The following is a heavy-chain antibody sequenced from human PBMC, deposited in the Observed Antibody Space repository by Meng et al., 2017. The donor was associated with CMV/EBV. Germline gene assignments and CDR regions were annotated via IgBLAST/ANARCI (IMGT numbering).Heavy chain of an antibody. CDR1: GYTFTSYD. D-gene: IGHD2-2*01. V-gene: IGHV1-8*03. CDR2: MNPNSGNT. Sequence: SVKVSCKASGYTFTSYDINWVRQATGQGLEWMGWMNPNSGNTGYAQKFQGRVTITRNTSISTAYMELSSLRSEDTAVYYCARARRDIVVVPAAYYFDYWGQGTLVTVSS. J-gene: IGHJ4*02. CDR3: ARARRDIVVVPAAYYFDY.